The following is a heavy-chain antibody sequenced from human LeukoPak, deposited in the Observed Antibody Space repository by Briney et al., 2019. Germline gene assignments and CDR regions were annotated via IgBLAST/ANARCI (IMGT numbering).Heavy chain of an antibody. CDR2: IKNDGAVK. V-gene: IGHV3-7*03. CDR1: GFTFSYHW. J-gene: IGHJ4*02. CDR3: AKEVEMATSYYFDY. D-gene: IGHD5-24*01. Sequence: PGGSLRLSCAASGFTFSYHWMTWVRQAPGKGLEWVANIKNDGAVKNYVDSVKGRFTISRDNAKNSLYLQMNSLRAEDTAVYYCAKEVEMATSYYFDYWGQGTLVTVSS.